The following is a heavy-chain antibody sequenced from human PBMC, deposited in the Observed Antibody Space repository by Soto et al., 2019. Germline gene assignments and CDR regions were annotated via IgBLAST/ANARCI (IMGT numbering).Heavy chain of an antibody. CDR3: ARDPVIRGLAPFDY. D-gene: IGHD3-10*01. Sequence: ASVKVSCKASGYTLSSHPMHWVRQAPGQRPEWMGWIDRGDGNTEYSQKFQGRVSFTRDTSANTAYMEPSSLTSEDTAVYYCARDPVIRGLAPFDYWGQGTLVTVSS. CDR2: IDRGDGNT. J-gene: IGHJ4*02. V-gene: IGHV1-3*01. CDR1: GYTLSSHP.